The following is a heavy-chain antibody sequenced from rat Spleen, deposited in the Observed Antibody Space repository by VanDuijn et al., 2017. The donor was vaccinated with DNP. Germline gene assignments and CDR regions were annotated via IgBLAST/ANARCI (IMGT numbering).Heavy chain of an antibody. J-gene: IGHJ2*01. Sequence: EVKLVESGGGLVQPGRSMKLSCAASGFNFNEYWMGWVRQAPGKGLEWIAEINKDSSVIKYIPSLKDKLTISRDNAQNTLYLQMNRLGSEDTAIYYCVREELGVDYWGQGVMVTVSS. CDR2: INKDSSVI. CDR1: GFNFNEYW. CDR3: VREELGVDY. V-gene: IGHV4-2*01. D-gene: IGHD4-3*01.